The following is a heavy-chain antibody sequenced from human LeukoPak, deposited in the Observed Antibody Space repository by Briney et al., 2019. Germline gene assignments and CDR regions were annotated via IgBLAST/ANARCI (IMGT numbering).Heavy chain of an antibody. V-gene: IGHV4-38-2*02. CDR3: ARGAEYYAIWRGYAGYSDY. J-gene: IGHJ4*02. D-gene: IGHD3-3*01. CDR2: IHHRGST. CDR1: GYSISNGYY. Sequence: SETLSLTCTVSGYSISNGYYWGWIRQPPGKGLEWVGSIHHRGSTYYNPSLRSRVTISLDRSKKKFSLKLTSVTAADTAVYVCARGAEYYAIWRGYAGYSDYWGQGISVTVSS.